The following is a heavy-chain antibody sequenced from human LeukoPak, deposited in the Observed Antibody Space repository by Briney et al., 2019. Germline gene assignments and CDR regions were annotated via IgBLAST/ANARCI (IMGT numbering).Heavy chain of an antibody. D-gene: IGHD5-18*01. J-gene: IGHJ4*02. V-gene: IGHV3-66*01. CDR1: GFTFSNYW. CDR3: ARARRGYSYVIDY. CDR2: IYSDGST. Sequence: PGGSLRLSCAASGFTFSNYWMTWVRQAPGKGLEWVSVIYSDGSTYYADSVTGRFTISRDNSKNTLYLQMNSLRAEDTAVYYCARARRGYSYVIDYWGQGTLVTVSS.